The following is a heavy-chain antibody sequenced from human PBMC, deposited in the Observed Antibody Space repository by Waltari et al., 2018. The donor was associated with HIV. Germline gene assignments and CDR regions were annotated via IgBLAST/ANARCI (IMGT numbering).Heavy chain of an antibody. D-gene: IGHD1-26*01. CDR3: ARDPWSSGSSFSSYYYGMDV. CDR1: GYTFTSYY. J-gene: IGHJ6*02. Sequence: QVQLVQSGAEVKKPGASVKVSCKASGYTFTSYYMHWVRQAPGQGLEWMGIINPSGGSTSYAQKFQGRVTMTRDTSTSTVYMELSSLRSEDTAVYYCARDPWSSGSSFSSYYYGMDVWGQGTTVTVSS. V-gene: IGHV1-46*01. CDR2: INPSGGST.